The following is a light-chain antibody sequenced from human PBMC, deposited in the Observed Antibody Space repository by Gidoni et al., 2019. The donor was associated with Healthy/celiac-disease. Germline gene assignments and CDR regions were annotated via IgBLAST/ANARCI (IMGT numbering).Light chain of an antibody. CDR1: QSVSSY. CDR2: DAS. V-gene: IGKV3-11*01. J-gene: IGKJ2*01. Sequence: EIVLTQSPATLSLSPGERATLSCRASQSVSSYLAWYQQKPGQAPRLLIYDASNRATGIPARFIGSVSGTDFTLTISSLEPEDFAVYYCQQRSNWPDPTFGQGTKLEIK. CDR3: QQRSNWPDPT.